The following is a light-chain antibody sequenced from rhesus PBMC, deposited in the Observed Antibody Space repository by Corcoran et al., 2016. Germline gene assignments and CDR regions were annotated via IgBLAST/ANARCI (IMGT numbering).Light chain of an antibody. CDR1: QGISSY. CDR3: PEHNSYPLN. Sequence: DIQMTQSPSSLSASVGDRVTIPCRASQGISSYLDWYQQKPGKAPKLLLYAASTLQSGVPSGFRGSESGSGFTCPISSLQPEDFATLYGPEHNSYPLNFRGGTKVGLK. CDR2: AAS. J-gene: IGKJ4*01. V-gene: IGKV1-25*01.